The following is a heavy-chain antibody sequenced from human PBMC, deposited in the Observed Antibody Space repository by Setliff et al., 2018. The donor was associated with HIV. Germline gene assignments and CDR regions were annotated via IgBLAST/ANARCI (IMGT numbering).Heavy chain of an antibody. CDR2: IYSDDYT. V-gene: IGHV3-66*04. CDR1: GFSLSNAR. D-gene: IGHD2-2*01. J-gene: IGHJ4*02. Sequence: LSLSCAASGFSLSNARMTWVRQAPGKGLEWVSIIYSDDYTYYADSIKGRFTISRDSSKNTLYLQMTSLRAEDTAVYYCARRAYCSSTTCFDFWGQGTLVTVSS. CDR3: ARRAYCSSTTCFDF.